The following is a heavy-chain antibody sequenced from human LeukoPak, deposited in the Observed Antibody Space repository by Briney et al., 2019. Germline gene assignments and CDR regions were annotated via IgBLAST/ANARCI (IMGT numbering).Heavy chain of an antibody. D-gene: IGHD2-8*01. CDR3: VKDLNGTWSFDY. CDR2: ISSNEYDT. V-gene: IGHV3-64D*06. Sequence: GSLELSFLGFGFTFRGYFMHLVRQASGKGPEFVSSISSNEYDTYYADSVKGRFTISRDNSKNTLFLQMSSLRAEDTAVYYCVKDLNGTWSFDYWGQGTLVTVSS. J-gene: IGHJ4*02. CDR1: GFTFRGYF.